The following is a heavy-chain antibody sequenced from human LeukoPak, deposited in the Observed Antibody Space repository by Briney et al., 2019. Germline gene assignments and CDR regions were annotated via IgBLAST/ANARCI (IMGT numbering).Heavy chain of an antibody. D-gene: IGHD3-10*01. J-gene: IGHJ5*02. CDR2: ISAYNGNT. CDR1: GYTFTSYG. V-gene: IGHV1-18*01. CDR3: ARYMVRGVMGPLNWFDP. Sequence: ASVKVSCKASGYTFTSYGISWVRQAPGQGLEWMGWISAYNGNTNYAQKLQGRVTMTTDTSTSTAYMELRSLRSDDTAVYYCARYMVRGVMGPLNWFDPWGQGTLVTVSS.